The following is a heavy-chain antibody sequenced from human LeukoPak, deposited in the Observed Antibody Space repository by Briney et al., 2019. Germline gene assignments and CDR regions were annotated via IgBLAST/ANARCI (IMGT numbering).Heavy chain of an antibody. CDR2: IYYSGST. Sequence: TSETLSLTCTASGGSISSYYWSWIRQPPGKGLEWIGYIYYSGSTNYNPSLKSRVTISVDTSKNQFSLKLSSVTAADTAVYYCARAPRGSYYYFDYWGQGTLVTVSS. J-gene: IGHJ4*02. D-gene: IGHD1-26*01. CDR3: ARAPRGSYYYFDY. V-gene: IGHV4-59*08. CDR1: GGSISSYY.